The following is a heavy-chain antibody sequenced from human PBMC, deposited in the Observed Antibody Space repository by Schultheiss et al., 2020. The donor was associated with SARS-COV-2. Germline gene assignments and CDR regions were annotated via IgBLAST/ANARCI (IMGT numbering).Heavy chain of an antibody. CDR2: IYYSGST. D-gene: IGHD2-2*01. J-gene: IGHJ4*02. CDR1: GGSFSGYY. V-gene: IGHV4-34*01. Sequence: SETLSLTCAVYGGSFSGYYWSWIRQPPGKGLEWIGSIYYSGSTYYNPSLKSRVTISVDTSKNQFSLKLSSVTAADTAVYYCARERVVPAAMPDYWGQGTLVTVSS. CDR3: ARERVVPAAMPDY.